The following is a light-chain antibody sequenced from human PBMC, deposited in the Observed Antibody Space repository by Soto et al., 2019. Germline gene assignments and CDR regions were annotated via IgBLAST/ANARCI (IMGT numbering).Light chain of an antibody. Sequence: QAVLTQPPSVSAAPGQKVTISCSGSSSNIGYNSVSWYQQLPGTAPKLLIYDNNKRSSGIPDRFSASKSGTSATLGITGLQTGDEAEYFCGTWDSSLPAAVFGIGTKLTVL. CDR1: SSNIGYNS. J-gene: IGLJ1*01. CDR2: DNN. CDR3: GTWDSSLPAAV. V-gene: IGLV1-51*01.